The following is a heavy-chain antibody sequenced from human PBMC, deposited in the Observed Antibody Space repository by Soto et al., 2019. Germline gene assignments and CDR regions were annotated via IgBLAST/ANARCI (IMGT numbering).Heavy chain of an antibody. Sequence: DVHLVESGGGLIQPGGSLNLSCAASGLPVSTNYMSWVRQAPGKGLEWVSVIYNDGKTYYADSVKGRFTISRDASKNTLHLQMDSLRDEDTAVYYCVRPLPSGQNYGMDVWGQGTTVTVSS. J-gene: IGHJ6*02. CDR3: VRPLPSGQNYGMDV. CDR1: GLPVSTNY. V-gene: IGHV3-53*01. D-gene: IGHD3-10*01. CDR2: IYNDGKT.